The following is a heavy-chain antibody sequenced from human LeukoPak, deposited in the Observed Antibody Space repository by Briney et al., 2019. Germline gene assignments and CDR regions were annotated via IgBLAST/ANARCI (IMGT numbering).Heavy chain of an antibody. CDR1: GFTFSDSW. CDR3: ATYTHWVAGDV. J-gene: IGHJ6*02. D-gene: IGHD3-16*01. Sequence: GGSLRLSCATSGFTFSDSWMSWVRQAPGKGLEWVANMNQDGSEKDYVDSVKGRFTISRDNARKSLYLQMGSLRAEDTAVYYCATYTHWVAGDVWGQGTTVTVSS. CDR2: MNQDGSEK. V-gene: IGHV3-7*01.